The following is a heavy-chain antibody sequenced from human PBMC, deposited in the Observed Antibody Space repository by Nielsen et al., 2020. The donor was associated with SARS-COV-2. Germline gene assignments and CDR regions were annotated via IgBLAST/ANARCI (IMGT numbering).Heavy chain of an antibody. V-gene: IGHV1-69*13. CDR1: GYTFTSYG. CDR3: ARELPVGGNAFDI. Sequence: SVKVSCKASGYTFTSYGISWVRQAPGQGLEWMGWIIPIFGTANYAQKFQGRVTITADESTSTAYMELSSLRSEDTAVYYCARELPVGGNAFDIWGQGTMVTVSS. D-gene: IGHD3-3*01. J-gene: IGHJ3*02. CDR2: IIPIFGTA.